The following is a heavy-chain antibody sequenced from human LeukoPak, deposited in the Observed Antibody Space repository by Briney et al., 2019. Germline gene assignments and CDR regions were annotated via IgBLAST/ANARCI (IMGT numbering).Heavy chain of an antibody. J-gene: IGHJ4*02. CDR2: ISANDGKT. D-gene: IGHD1-1*01. CDR3: ARELHVERDDY. V-gene: IGHV1-18*01. CDR1: GFVFTSYG. Sequence: ASVKVSCKASGFVFTSYGFTWVRQAPGQGLEWMGWISANDGKTHYSEKHQGRVTMSSDTVTSTAYMELRSLRSDDTAVYYCARELHVERDDYWGQGTLVTVSS.